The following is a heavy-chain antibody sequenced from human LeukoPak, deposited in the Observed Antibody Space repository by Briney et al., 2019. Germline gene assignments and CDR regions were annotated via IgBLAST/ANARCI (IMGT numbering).Heavy chain of an antibody. J-gene: IGHJ4*02. V-gene: IGHV1-2*02. CDR3: ARDCSSTSCYASDPYDY. CDR1: GYTFTGYY. Sequence: ASVKVSCKASGYTFTGYYMHWVRQAPGQGLEWMGWINPNSGGTNYAQKLQGRVTMTTDTSTSTAYMELRSLRSDDTAVYYCARDCSSTSCYASDPYDYWGQGTLVTVSS. D-gene: IGHD2-2*01. CDR2: INPNSGGT.